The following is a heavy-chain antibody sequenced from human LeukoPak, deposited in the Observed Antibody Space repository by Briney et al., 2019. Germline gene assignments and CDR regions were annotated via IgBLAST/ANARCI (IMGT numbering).Heavy chain of an antibody. V-gene: IGHV3-33*01. D-gene: IGHD2-2*01. J-gene: IGHJ6*02. CDR3: ARDGWRHCSSTSCYDYYGMDV. CDR1: GFTFSSYG. Sequence: PGGSLRLSCAASGFTFSSYGMHWVRQAPGKGLEWVAVMWYDGSNKYYADSVKGRFTISRDNSKNTLYLQMNSLRAEDTAVYYCARDGWRHCSSTSCYDYYGMDVWGQGTTVTVSS. CDR2: MWYDGSNK.